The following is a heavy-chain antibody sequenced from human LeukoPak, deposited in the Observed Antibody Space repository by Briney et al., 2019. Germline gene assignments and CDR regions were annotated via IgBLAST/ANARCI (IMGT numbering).Heavy chain of an antibody. CDR3: TRSPGYSYGYSDY. V-gene: IGHV3-49*03. CDR1: GFTFGDYA. Sequence: GGSLRLSCTASGFTFGDYAMSWFRQAPGKGLEWVGFIRSRTYDGTTDYAASVKGRFTISRDDSKSIAYLQMNSLKTEDTAVYYCTRSPGYSYGYSDYWGQGTLVTVSS. J-gene: IGHJ4*02. CDR2: IRSRTYDGTT. D-gene: IGHD5-18*01.